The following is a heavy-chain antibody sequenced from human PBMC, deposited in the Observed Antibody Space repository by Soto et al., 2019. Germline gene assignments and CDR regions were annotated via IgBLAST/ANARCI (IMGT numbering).Heavy chain of an antibody. Sequence: GGSLRLSCAASGFTFSSYWMSWVRQAPGKGLEWVANIKQDGSEKYYVDSVKGRFTISRDNAKNSLYLQMNSRRAEDTAWYYCARDLPILDGSGSPAPDYWGQGTLVTVSS. V-gene: IGHV3-7*01. CDR2: IKQDGSEK. J-gene: IGHJ4*02. CDR1: GFTFSSYW. D-gene: IGHD3-10*01. CDR3: ARDLPILDGSGSPAPDY.